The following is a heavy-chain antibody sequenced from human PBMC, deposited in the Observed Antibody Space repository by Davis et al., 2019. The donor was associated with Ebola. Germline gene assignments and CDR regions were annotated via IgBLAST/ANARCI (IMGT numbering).Heavy chain of an antibody. Sequence: GESLKISCAASGFTFSSYAMSWVRQAPGKGLEWVSAISGSGGSTYYADSVKGRFTISRDNSKNTLYLQMNSLRAEDTAVYYCAKGPDFWSGYLPGNYYYYMDVWGKGTTVTVSS. CDR3: AKGPDFWSGYLPGNYYYYMDV. J-gene: IGHJ6*03. V-gene: IGHV3-23*01. CDR1: GFTFSSYA. D-gene: IGHD3-3*01. CDR2: ISGSGGST.